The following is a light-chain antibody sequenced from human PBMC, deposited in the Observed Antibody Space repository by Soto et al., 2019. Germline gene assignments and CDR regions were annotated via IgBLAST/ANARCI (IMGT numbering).Light chain of an antibody. Sequence: QLVLTQSPSASASLGASVKLTCTLSSGHSSYAIAWHQQQPEKGPRYLMKLNSDGSHSKGDGILDRFSGSSSGAERYLTSSSLQSEDDADYYCQTWGTGILVFGGGTKLTVL. CDR3: QTWGTGILV. J-gene: IGLJ2*01. CDR1: SGHSSYA. CDR2: LNSDGSH. V-gene: IGLV4-69*01.